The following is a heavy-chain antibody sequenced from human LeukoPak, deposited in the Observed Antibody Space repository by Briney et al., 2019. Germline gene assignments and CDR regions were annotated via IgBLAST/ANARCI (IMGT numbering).Heavy chain of an antibody. CDR1: GYTLTELS. Sequence: ASVKVSCKVSGYTLTELSMHWVRQAPGKGLEWMGGFDPEDGETVYAQKFQGRVTITADKSTSTAYMELSSLRSEDTAVYYCAREGSSGSFDPWGQGTLVTVSS. D-gene: IGHD3-10*01. J-gene: IGHJ5*02. V-gene: IGHV1-24*01. CDR2: FDPEDGET. CDR3: AREGSSGSFDP.